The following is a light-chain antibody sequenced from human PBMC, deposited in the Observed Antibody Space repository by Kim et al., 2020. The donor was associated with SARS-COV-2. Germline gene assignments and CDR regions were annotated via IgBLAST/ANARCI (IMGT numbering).Light chain of an antibody. CDR2: RSN. V-gene: IGLV10-54*04. Sequence: QTATLPCTGNSDNVGNEGASWLQQHQGHPPKLLSYRSNNRPSGISARFSASRSGIAASLTITGLQPEDEADYYCSSWDRSLAAWVFGGGTQLTVL. CDR3: SSWDRSLAAWV. J-gene: IGLJ3*02. CDR1: SDNVGNEG.